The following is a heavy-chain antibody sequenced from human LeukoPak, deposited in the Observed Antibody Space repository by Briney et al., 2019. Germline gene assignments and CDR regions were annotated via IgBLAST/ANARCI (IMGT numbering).Heavy chain of an antibody. J-gene: IGHJ4*02. CDR3: ASMKQWQFDY. CDR2: IYAGGNT. V-gene: IGHV3-53*01. Sequence: GGSLRLSCAASGFTVSSNYMSWVRQAPGKGLEWVSVIYAGGNTYYADSVKGRFTISRDNSKNTLYLQMNSLRAEDTAVYYCASMKQWQFDYWGQGTLVTVSS. CDR1: GFTVSSNY. D-gene: IGHD6-19*01.